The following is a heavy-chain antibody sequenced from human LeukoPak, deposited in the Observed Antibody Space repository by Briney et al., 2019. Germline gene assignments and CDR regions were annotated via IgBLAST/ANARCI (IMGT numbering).Heavy chain of an antibody. Sequence: SETLSLTCTVSGGSISSYYWSWIRQPPGKGLEWIAYISDIGSINYNPSLKSRVTISLDTSKNQFSLKLSSVTATDTAVYYCARARGYYGSGKVRVSYWFDPWGQGTLVTVSS. CDR1: GGSISSYY. J-gene: IGHJ5*02. V-gene: IGHV4-59*08. D-gene: IGHD3-10*01. CDR2: ISDIGSI. CDR3: ARARGYYGSGKVRVSYWFDP.